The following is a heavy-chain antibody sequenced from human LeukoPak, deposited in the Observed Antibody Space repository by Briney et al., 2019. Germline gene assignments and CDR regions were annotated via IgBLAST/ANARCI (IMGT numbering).Heavy chain of an antibody. J-gene: IGHJ1*01. V-gene: IGHV3-30-3*01. CDR1: GFTFSSYA. CDR3: AGEYSSSPGVYFQH. D-gene: IGHD6-13*01. Sequence: PGRSLRLSCAASGFTFSSYAMHWVRQAPGKGLEWVAVISYDGSNKYYADSVKGRFTISRDNSKNTLYVQMNSLRAEDTAVYYCAGEYSSSPGVYFQHWGQGTLVTVSS. CDR2: ISYDGSNK.